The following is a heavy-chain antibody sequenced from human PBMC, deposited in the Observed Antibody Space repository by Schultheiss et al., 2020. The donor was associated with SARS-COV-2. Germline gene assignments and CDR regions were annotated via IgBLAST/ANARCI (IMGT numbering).Heavy chain of an antibody. CDR2: IHYGGTT. V-gene: IGHV4-39*01. CDR1: GGSASSSGYY. D-gene: IGHD2/OR15-2a*01. CDR3: ARLLYHAFDI. Sequence: SQTLSLTCTVSGGSASSSGYYWGWIRQPPGKGLEWIGSIHYGGTTYYNPSLKSRVTLSVDTSKNQFSLKLSSVTAADTAVYYCARLLYHAFDIWGQGTMVTVSS. J-gene: IGHJ3*02.